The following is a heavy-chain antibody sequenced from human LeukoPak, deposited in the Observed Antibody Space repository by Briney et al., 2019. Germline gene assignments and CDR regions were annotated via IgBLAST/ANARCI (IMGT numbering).Heavy chain of an antibody. Sequence: ASVKVSCKASGYTFTSYDINWVGQATGQGLEWMGWMNPNSGNTGYAQKFQGRVTMTRNTSISTAYMQLSSLRSEDPAVYYCARGRVHSSSILYWFDPWGQGTLVTVSS. J-gene: IGHJ5*02. CDR3: ARGRVHSSSILYWFDP. V-gene: IGHV1-8*01. D-gene: IGHD6-6*01. CDR2: MNPNSGNT. CDR1: GYTFTSYD.